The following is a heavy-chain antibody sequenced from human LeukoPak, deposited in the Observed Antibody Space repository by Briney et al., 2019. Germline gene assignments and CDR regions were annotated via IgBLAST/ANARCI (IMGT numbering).Heavy chain of an antibody. CDR2: IIPIFGTA. Sequence: SVKVSCKASGGTFSSYAISWVRQAPGQGLEWLGGIIPIFGTANYAQKFQGRVTITADKSTSTAYMELSSLRSEDTAVYYCASPYGSESNAFDIWGQGTMVTVSS. CDR1: GGTFSSYA. V-gene: IGHV1-69*06. D-gene: IGHD3-10*01. CDR3: ASPYGSESNAFDI. J-gene: IGHJ3*02.